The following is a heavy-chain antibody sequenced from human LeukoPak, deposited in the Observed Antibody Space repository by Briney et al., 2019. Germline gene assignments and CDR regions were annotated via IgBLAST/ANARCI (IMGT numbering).Heavy chain of an antibody. Sequence: GGSLRLFCAASGFTVSSNYMSWVRQAPGKGLEWVSVIYSGGSTYYADSVKGRFTISRDNSKNTLYLQMNSLRAEDTAVYYCARDLYYYYGMDAWGQGTTVTVSS. CDR1: GFTVSSNY. CDR2: IYSGGST. CDR3: ARDLYYYYGMDA. V-gene: IGHV3-53*01. J-gene: IGHJ6*02.